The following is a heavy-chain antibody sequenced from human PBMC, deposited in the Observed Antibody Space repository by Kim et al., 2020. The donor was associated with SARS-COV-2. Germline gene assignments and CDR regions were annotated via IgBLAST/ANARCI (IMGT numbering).Heavy chain of an antibody. CDR3: AKDIGYSSSWYATANYYYYGMDV. Sequence: GGSLRLSYAASGFTFDDYAMHWVRQAPGKGLEWVSLISGDGGSTYYADSVKGRFTISRDNSKNSLYLQMNSLRTEDTALYYCAKDIGYSSSWYATANYYYYGMDVWGQGTTVTVSS. CDR2: ISGDGGST. V-gene: IGHV3-43*02. J-gene: IGHJ6*02. D-gene: IGHD6-13*01. CDR1: GFTFDDYA.